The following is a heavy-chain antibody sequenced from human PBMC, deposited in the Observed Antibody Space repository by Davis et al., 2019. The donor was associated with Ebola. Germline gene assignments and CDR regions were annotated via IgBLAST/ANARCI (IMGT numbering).Heavy chain of an antibody. J-gene: IGHJ5*02. CDR3: ARDWLRYFDWLSHWFDP. CDR2: INPSGGST. CDR1: GYTFTSYY. D-gene: IGHD3-9*01. Sequence: ASVKVSCKASGYTFTSYYMHWVRQAPGQGLEWMGIINPSGGSTSYAQKFQGRVTMTRDTSTSTVYMELSSLRSEDTAVYYCARDWLRYFDWLSHWFDPWGQGTLVTVSS. V-gene: IGHV1-46*01.